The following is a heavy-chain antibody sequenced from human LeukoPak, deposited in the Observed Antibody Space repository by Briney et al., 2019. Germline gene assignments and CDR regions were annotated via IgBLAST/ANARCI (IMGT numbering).Heavy chain of an antibody. CDR1: GYTFTGYY. D-gene: IGHD5-18*01. CDR2: VNPNSGGT. J-gene: IGHJ4*02. Sequence: ASVKVSCKASGYTFTGYYMHWVRQAPGQGLEWMGWVNPNSGGTNYAQRFQGRVTMTRDTSISTAYMELSRLRSDDTDMYYCARDPDTAMVKSLDYWGQGTLVTVSS. CDR3: ARDPDTAMVKSLDY. V-gene: IGHV1-2*02.